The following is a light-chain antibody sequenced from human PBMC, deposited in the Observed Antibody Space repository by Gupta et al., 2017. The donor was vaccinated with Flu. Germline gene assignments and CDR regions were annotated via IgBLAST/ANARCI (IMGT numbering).Light chain of an antibody. Sequence: EIVLTQSPGTLSLSPGERATLSCRASQSVSSSYLAWYQQKPGQAPRLLIYDASSRATGIPDRFSGSGSGTDFSLTISRPESEDFAVYYCQQYGSSPLTFGGGTKVEIK. CDR3: QQYGSSPLT. J-gene: IGKJ4*01. CDR2: DAS. CDR1: QSVSSSY. V-gene: IGKV3-20*01.